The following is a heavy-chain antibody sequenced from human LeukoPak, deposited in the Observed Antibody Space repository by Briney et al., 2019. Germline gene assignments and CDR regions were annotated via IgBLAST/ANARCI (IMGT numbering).Heavy chain of an antibody. V-gene: IGHV3-53*01. CDR3: ARPMSLFYFDF. Sequence: SGGSLRLSCAASGFTVSSNYMSWVRQAPEMGLEWVSIIYTGGSTDYADSVKGRFTISRDNSRNTLYLQMNSLRAEDTAVYYCARPMSLFYFDFWGQGTLVTVSS. CDR2: IYTGGST. J-gene: IGHJ4*02. D-gene: IGHD2-21*01. CDR1: GFTVSSNY.